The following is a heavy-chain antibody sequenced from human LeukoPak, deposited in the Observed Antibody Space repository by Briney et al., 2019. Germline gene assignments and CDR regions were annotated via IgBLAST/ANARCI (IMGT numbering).Heavy chain of an antibody. V-gene: IGHV3-48*01. D-gene: IGHD6-13*01. Sequence: GGSLRLSCAASGFTFSSYSMNWVRQAPGKGLEWVSYISSSISTIYYADSVKGRFTISRDNAKNSLYLQMNSLRAEDTAVNYCARAAGAYSSSWYDHYYYMDVWGKGTTVTVSS. CDR2: ISSSISTI. J-gene: IGHJ6*03. CDR3: ARAAGAYSSSWYDHYYYMDV. CDR1: GFTFSSYS.